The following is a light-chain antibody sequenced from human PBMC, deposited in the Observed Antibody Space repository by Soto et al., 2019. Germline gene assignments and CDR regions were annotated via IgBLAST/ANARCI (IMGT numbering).Light chain of an antibody. CDR3: QQYESYSPLT. CDR1: QSIRSL. CDR2: DAY. Sequence: IQMTQSPSILSASVGDRVTITCRASQSIRSLLAWYQQKPGKAPKLLIYDAYSLESGVPSRFSGRRSGTEFTLTIAGLQPEDFATYYCQQYESYSPLTFGGGTKVDIK. J-gene: IGKJ4*01. V-gene: IGKV1-5*01.